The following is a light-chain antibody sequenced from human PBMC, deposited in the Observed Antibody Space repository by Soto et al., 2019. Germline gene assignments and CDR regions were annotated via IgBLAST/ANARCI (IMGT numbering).Light chain of an antibody. CDR1: SSDVGGYNY. Sequence: QSALTQPRSVSGSPGQSVTISSTEPSSDVGGYNYVSWYQQHPGKAPKLMIYDVSKRPSGVPDRFSGSKSGNTASLTISGLQAEDEADYYCCSYAGSDVVFGGGTKLTVL. J-gene: IGLJ2*01. V-gene: IGLV2-11*01. CDR2: DVS. CDR3: CSYAGSDVV.